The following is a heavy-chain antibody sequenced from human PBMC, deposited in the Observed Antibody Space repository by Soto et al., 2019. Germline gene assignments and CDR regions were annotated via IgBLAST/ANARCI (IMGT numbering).Heavy chain of an antibody. V-gene: IGHV4-34*01. D-gene: IGHD5-12*01. Sequence: SETLSLTCAVFGGSFSGYYWSWIRQPPGKGLEWIGEINHGGSTNYNPSLKSRVTMSVDTSNNQFSLNLTSVTAADTAVYYCARGRVMGGIDLNLYVMDVWGQGTTVTVSS. CDR3: ARGRVMGGIDLNLYVMDV. CDR2: INHGGST. J-gene: IGHJ6*02. CDR1: GGSFSGYY.